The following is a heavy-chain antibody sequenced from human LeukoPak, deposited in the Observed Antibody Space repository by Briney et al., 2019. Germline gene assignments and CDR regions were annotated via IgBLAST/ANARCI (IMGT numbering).Heavy chain of an antibody. CDR1: GYSFTNYW. CDR3: ATLRSGYYYDYFDY. D-gene: IGHD3-22*01. Sequence: GESQKISCKGSGYSFTNYWIGWVRQMPGKGLEWMGIIYPGDSDTKYSPSFQGQVTISADKSISTAYLQWSSLKASDTAMYYCATLRSGYYYDYFDYWGQGTLVTVSS. J-gene: IGHJ4*02. CDR2: IYPGDSDT. V-gene: IGHV5-51*01.